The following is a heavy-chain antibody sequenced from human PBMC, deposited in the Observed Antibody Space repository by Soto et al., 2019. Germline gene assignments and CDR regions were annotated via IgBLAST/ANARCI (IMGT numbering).Heavy chain of an antibody. CDR1: GFTFSSYW. CDR2: INSDGSST. J-gene: IGHJ6*03. Sequence: GGSLRLSCAASGFTFSSYWMHWVRQAPGKGLVWVSRINSDGSSTSYADSVKGRFTISRDNAKNTLYLQMNSLRAEDTAVYYCAKFPKYCSSTSCYHYYYYYYMDVWGKGTTVTVSS. D-gene: IGHD2-2*01. V-gene: IGHV3-74*01. CDR3: AKFPKYCSSTSCYHYYYYYYMDV.